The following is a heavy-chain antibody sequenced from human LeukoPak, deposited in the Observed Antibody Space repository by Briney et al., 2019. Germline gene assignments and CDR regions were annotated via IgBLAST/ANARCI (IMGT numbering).Heavy chain of an antibody. Sequence: PSETLSLTCAVYGGSFSGYYWSWIRQPPGKGLEWIGEINHSESTNYNPSLKSRVTISVDTSKNQFSLKLSSVTAADTAVYYCARGRLYDSSGYLEYFDYWGQGTLVTVSS. D-gene: IGHD3-22*01. V-gene: IGHV4-34*01. CDR2: INHSEST. CDR1: GGSFSGYY. CDR3: ARGRLYDSSGYLEYFDY. J-gene: IGHJ4*02.